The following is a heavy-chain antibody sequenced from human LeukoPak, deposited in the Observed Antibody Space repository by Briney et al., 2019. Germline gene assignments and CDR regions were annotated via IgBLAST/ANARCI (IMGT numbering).Heavy chain of an antibody. CDR2: VNPSGGGT. Sequence: ASVKVSCKTSGYTFTNYYMHWVRQAPGQGPEWMGMVNPSGGGTSYALKFQGRVTMTRDTSSSTVYMELSSLRSEDTAVYYCARGYNSGRDYYFDYWGQGTLVTVSS. J-gene: IGHJ4*02. CDR1: GYTFTNYY. V-gene: IGHV1-46*01. D-gene: IGHD6-19*01. CDR3: ARGYNSGRDYYFDY.